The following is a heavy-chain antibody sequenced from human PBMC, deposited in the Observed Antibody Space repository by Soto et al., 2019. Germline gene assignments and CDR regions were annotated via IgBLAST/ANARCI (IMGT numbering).Heavy chain of an antibody. CDR3: ASWLGAMVRGVISPSDY. D-gene: IGHD3-10*01. Sequence: EVQLVESGGGLVQPGGSLRLSCAASGFTFSSYSMNWVRQAPGKGLEWVSYISSSSSTIYYADSVKGRFTISRDNAKNSLYLQMNSLRAEDTAVYYCASWLGAMVRGVISPSDYWGQGTLVTVSS. CDR1: GFTFSSYS. V-gene: IGHV3-48*01. J-gene: IGHJ4*02. CDR2: ISSSSSTI.